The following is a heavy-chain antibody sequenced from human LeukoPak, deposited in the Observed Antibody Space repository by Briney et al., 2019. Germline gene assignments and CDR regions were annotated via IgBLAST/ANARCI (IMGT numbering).Heavy chain of an antibody. CDR3: ASGLRWFDY. J-gene: IGHJ4*01. Sequence: GGSLRLSCAASGFTVSSKYMSWVRQAPGKGLEWVSVLYSGGSTYYADSVEGRFTISRDNSKNTLYLQMNSLRADDTAVYYCASGLRWFDYWGHGTLVTVSS. V-gene: IGHV3-53*01. CDR2: LYSGGST. D-gene: IGHD4-23*01. CDR1: GFTVSSKY.